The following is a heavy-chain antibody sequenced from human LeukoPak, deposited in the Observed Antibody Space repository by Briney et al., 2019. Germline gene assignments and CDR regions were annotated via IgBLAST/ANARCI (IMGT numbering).Heavy chain of an antibody. D-gene: IGHD3-9*01. CDR1: GFTFSSYA. CDR3: ASDELRYPLD. V-gene: IGHV3-30-3*01. CDR2: ISYDGSNK. J-gene: IGHJ4*02. Sequence: TGGSLRLSCAASGFTFSSYAMHWVRQAPGKGLEWVAVISYDGSNKYYADSVKGRFTISRDNSKKTVYLQMNSLRAEDTAVYYCASDELRYPLDWGQGTLVTVSS.